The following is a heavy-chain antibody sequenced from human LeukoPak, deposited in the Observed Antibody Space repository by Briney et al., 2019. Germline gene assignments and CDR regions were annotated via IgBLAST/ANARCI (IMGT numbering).Heavy chain of an antibody. Sequence: GGSLRLSCAVSGFRVFHYGIHWVRQAPGKGLEWVANTREDGSEKYYVDSVKGRFTISRDNAKNSLYLQMNSLRAEDMAVYYCARELAGHYYGSGSSFDYWGQGTLVTVSS. CDR2: TREDGSEK. CDR1: GFRVFHYG. CDR3: ARELAGHYYGSGSSFDY. V-gene: IGHV3-7*01. D-gene: IGHD3-10*01. J-gene: IGHJ4*02.